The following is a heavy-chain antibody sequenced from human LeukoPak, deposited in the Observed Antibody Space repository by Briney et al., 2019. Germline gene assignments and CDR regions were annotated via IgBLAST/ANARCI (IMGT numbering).Heavy chain of an antibody. CDR3: ARGRVYNGYDPFDY. CDR1: GFTFSDHY. Sequence: PGGSLRLSCAASGFTFSDHYMDWVRQAPGKGLEWVSFISSSSSYIQYADSMKGRFTISRDNAKNSLYLQMNSLRAEDTAVYYCARGRVYNGYDPFDYWGQGTLVTVSS. J-gene: IGHJ4*02. D-gene: IGHD5-12*01. V-gene: IGHV3-21*01. CDR2: ISSSSSYI.